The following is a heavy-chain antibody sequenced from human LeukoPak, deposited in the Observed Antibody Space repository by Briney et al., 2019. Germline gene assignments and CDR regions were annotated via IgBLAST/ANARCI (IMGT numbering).Heavy chain of an antibody. D-gene: IGHD3-22*01. V-gene: IGHV1-69*05. Sequence: GASVKVSCKXSGGTFSSYAISWVRQAPGQGLEWMGRIIPIFGTANYAQKFQGRVTITTDESTSTAYMELSSLRSEDTAVYYCARDMYYDSSGYYSRLFDYWGQGTLVTVSS. CDR3: ARDMYYDSSGYYSRLFDY. CDR2: IIPIFGTA. CDR1: GGTFSSYA. J-gene: IGHJ4*02.